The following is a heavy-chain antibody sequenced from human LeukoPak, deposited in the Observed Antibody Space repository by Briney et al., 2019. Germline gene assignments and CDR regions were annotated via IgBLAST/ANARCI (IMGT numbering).Heavy chain of an antibody. CDR2: ISYDGSNK. CDR1: GFTFSSYG. V-gene: IGHV3-30*03. CDR3: ALLPEGSRDYDY. Sequence: GRSLRLSCAASGFTFSSYGMQWVRQAPGKGLEWVAVISYDGSNKYYADSVKGRFTISRDSSKNTLYLQMNSLRAEDTAVYYCALLPEGSRDYDYWGQGTLVTVSS. D-gene: IGHD3-22*01. J-gene: IGHJ4*02.